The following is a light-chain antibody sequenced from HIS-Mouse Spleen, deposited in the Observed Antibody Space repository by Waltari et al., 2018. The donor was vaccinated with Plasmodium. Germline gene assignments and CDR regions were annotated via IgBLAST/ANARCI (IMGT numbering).Light chain of an antibody. CDR2: DAS. CDR1: QGIRND. CDR3: LQDYNYPYT. J-gene: IGKJ2*01. V-gene: IGKV1-6*01. Sequence: AIQMTQSPSSLSASVGARVTITCRASQGIRNDLGWYQQKPGKAPKLLIYDASSLQSGVPSRFSGSGSGTDFTLTISSLQPEDFATYYCLQDYNYPYTIGQGTKLEIK.